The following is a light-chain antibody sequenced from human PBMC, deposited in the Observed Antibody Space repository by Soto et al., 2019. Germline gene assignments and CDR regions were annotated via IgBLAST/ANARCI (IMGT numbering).Light chain of an antibody. Sequence: ESVLTQSPVTLSSSAGDRDTLSCRASQSVSSYLAWYQQKPGQAPRLLIYDASNRATGIPARFSGSGSGTDFTLTISSLEPEDFAVYYCQQCVIWPLFTFGPGSKVDI. CDR2: DAS. V-gene: IGKV3-11*01. CDR1: QSVSSY. J-gene: IGKJ3*01. CDR3: QQCVIWPLFT.